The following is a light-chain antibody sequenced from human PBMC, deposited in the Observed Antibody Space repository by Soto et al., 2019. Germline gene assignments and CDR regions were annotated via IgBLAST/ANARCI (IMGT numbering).Light chain of an antibody. CDR1: QSLSND. CDR3: QQHNNWPRT. V-gene: IGKV3-15*01. CDR2: SGS. Sequence: EIVMTQSPVTLSVSPGERATLSCRASQSLSNDLAWYQQKPGQPPRLLIYSGSTRATGIPDRFRGSGSGTEFTLTIRSLQFEDFEVYYCQQHNNWPRTFGQGTKVDIK. J-gene: IGKJ1*01.